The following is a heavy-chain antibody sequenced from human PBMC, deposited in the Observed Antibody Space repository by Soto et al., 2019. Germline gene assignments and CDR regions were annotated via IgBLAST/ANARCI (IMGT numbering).Heavy chain of an antibody. Sequence: GGSLRLSCAASGFTVSSNYMSWVRQAPGKGLEWVSVIYSRGSTYYADSVKGRFTISRDNSKNTLYLQMNSLRAEDTAVYYCARSSNWVYFDYWGQGTLVTVSS. D-gene: IGHD7-27*01. V-gene: IGHV3-66*02. CDR2: IYSRGST. J-gene: IGHJ4*02. CDR3: ARSSNWVYFDY. CDR1: GFTVSSNY.